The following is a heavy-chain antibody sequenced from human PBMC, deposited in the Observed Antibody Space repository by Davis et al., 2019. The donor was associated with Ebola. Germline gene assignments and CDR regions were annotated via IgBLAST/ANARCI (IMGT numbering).Heavy chain of an antibody. CDR1: GGSISSYY. J-gene: IGHJ6*02. Sequence: SETLSLTCTVSGGSISSYYWSWIRQPPGKGLEWIGYIYYSGSTNYNPSLKSRVTISVDTSKNQFSLKLSSVTAADTAVYYCAREAGYYGSGSYYGNYYYYGMDVWGQGTTVTVSS. CDR3: AREAGYYGSGSYYGNYYYYGMDV. CDR2: IYYSGST. D-gene: IGHD3-10*01. V-gene: IGHV4-59*12.